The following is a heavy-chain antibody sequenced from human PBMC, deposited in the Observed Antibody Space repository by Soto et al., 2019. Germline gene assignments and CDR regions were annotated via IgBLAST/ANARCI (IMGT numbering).Heavy chain of an antibody. D-gene: IGHD3-10*01. J-gene: IGHJ6*02. CDR2: IYYSGST. Sequence: SETLSLTCTVSGGSISSGVYYWSWIRQHPGKGLEWIGYIYYSGSTYYNPSLKSRVTISVDTSKNQFSLKLSSVTAADTAVYYCARDYYGSGSYYYGMDVWGQGTTVTVSS. CDR1: GGSISSGVYY. V-gene: IGHV4-31*03. CDR3: ARDYYGSGSYYYGMDV.